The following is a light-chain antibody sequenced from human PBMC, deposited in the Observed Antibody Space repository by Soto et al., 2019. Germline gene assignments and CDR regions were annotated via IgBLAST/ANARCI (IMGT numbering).Light chain of an antibody. Sequence: DIQMTQSPSTLSASVGDRVTITCRASQSISRWLAWYQQRPGKAPKLLIYDASTLHSGVSSRFSGSGSGTEFTLTISSLQPNDSATYYCQQYTTYWTFGQGTKVDIK. CDR2: DAS. CDR3: QQYTTYWT. J-gene: IGKJ1*01. V-gene: IGKV1-5*01. CDR1: QSISRW.